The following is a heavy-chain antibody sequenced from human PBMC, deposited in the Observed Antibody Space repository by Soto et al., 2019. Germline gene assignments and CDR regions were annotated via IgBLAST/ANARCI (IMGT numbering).Heavy chain of an antibody. Sequence: QVQLQESGPGRVKPSGTLSLTCAVSGGSISSSNWWSWVRQPPGKGLEWIGEIHHRGSTNYNPSLKSGVTITLDKSKKQFSVKLTSVTAADTAVDYCAREYSSLASRRYFDLWGRGTLVTVSS. CDR3: AREYSSLASRRYFDL. J-gene: IGHJ2*01. D-gene: IGHD6-13*01. CDR1: GGSISSSNW. CDR2: IHHRGST. V-gene: IGHV4-4*02.